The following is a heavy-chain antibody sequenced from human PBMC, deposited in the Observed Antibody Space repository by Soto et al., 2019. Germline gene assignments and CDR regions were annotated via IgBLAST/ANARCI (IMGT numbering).Heavy chain of an antibody. CDR1: GYTFTRYD. CDR3: ARGLTRYSSGWYSYWYFDL. V-gene: IGHV1-8*01. D-gene: IGHD6-19*01. J-gene: IGHJ2*01. Sequence: GASVKVSCKASGYTFTRYDINWVRQAPGQGLEWMGWVNPNSGNTSYAQKVQGRGTMTRNTSISTAYMELSSLRSEDTAVYYCARGLTRYSSGWYSYWYFDLWGRGTLVTVSS. CDR2: VNPNSGNT.